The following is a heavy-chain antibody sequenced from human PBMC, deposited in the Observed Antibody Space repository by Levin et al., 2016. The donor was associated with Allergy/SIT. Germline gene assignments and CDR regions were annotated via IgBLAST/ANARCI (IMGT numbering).Heavy chain of an antibody. CDR3: ARGTSWGGVPAAIYYYYYYMDV. J-gene: IGHJ6*03. CDR1: GGSISSGGYY. Sequence: SETLSLTCTVSGGSISSGGYYWSWIRQHPGKGLEWIGYIYYSGSTYYNPSLKSRVTISVDTSKNQFSLKLSSVTAADTAVYYCARGTSWGGVPAAIYYYYYYMDVWGKGTTVTVSS. CDR2: IYYSGST. V-gene: IGHV4-31*03. D-gene: IGHD2-2*01.